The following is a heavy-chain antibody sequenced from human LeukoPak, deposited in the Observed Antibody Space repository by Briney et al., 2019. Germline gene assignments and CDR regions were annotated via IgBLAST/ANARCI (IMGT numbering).Heavy chain of an antibody. Sequence: ASVKVSCKAPGYTFTGYYMHWVRQAPGQGLEWMGRINPNSGGTNYAQKFQGRVTMTRNTSISTAYMELSSLRSEDTAVYYCARGSDHYDYVWGSYSRVAEYFQHWGQGTLVTVSS. CDR3: ARGSDHYDYVWGSYSRVAEYFQH. CDR2: INPNSGGT. D-gene: IGHD3-16*01. J-gene: IGHJ1*01. CDR1: GYTFTGYY. V-gene: IGHV1-2*06.